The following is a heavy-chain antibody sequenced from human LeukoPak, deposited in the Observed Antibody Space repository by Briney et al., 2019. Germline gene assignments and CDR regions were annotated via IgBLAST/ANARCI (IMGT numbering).Heavy chain of an antibody. J-gene: IGHJ4*02. Sequence: SETQSLTCTVSGGSISSSSYYWGWIRQPPGKGLEWIGYIYYSGSTNYNPSLRSRVTISVDTSKNQFSLKLSSVTAADTAVYYCARAARRATWIQLFDYWGQGTLVTVSS. CDR1: GGSISSSSYY. CDR3: ARAARRATWIQLFDY. D-gene: IGHD5-18*01. V-gene: IGHV4-61*05. CDR2: IYYSGST.